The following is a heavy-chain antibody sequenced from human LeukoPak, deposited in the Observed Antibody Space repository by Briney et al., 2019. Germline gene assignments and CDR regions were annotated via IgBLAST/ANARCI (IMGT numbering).Heavy chain of an antibody. D-gene: IGHD3-3*01. J-gene: IGHJ4*02. CDR3: ARDRQYYDFWTFDY. CDR2: IKQDGSEK. Sequence: GSLRLSCAASGFTFSSYWMSWVRQAPGKGLEWVANIKQDGSEKYYVDSVKGRFTISRDNAKNSLYLQMNSLRAEDTAVYYCARDRQYYDFWTFDYWGQGTLVTVSS. CDR1: GFTFSSYW. V-gene: IGHV3-7*01.